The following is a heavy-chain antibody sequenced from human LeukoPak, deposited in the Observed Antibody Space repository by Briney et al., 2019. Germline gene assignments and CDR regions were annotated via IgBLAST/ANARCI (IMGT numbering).Heavy chain of an antibody. CDR2: IYPGDSDT. V-gene: IGHV5-51*01. Sequence: GESLKISCKGSGYSFTSYWIGWVRQMPGKGLEWMGIIYPGDSDTRYSPSFQGQVTISADKSISTAYLQWSSLKASDTAMYYCARQYYDFWSGYPRPPNWFDPWGQGTLVTVSS. D-gene: IGHD3-3*01. CDR1: GYSFTSYW. J-gene: IGHJ5*02. CDR3: ARQYYDFWSGYPRPPNWFDP.